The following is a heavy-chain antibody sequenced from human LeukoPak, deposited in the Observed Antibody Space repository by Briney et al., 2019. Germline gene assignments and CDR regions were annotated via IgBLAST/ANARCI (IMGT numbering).Heavy chain of an antibody. Sequence: GGSLRLSCAASGFNFSSYSMSWVRQAPGKGLEWVSAIGGSGGSTYYADSVKGRFTISRDNSMNTLYLQMNSLRAEDTAVYYCAKSPGGSRGIGPYWGQGTLVTVSS. V-gene: IGHV3-23*01. D-gene: IGHD3-16*01. CDR1: GFNFSSYS. CDR2: IGGSGGST. CDR3: AKSPGGSRGIGPY. J-gene: IGHJ4*02.